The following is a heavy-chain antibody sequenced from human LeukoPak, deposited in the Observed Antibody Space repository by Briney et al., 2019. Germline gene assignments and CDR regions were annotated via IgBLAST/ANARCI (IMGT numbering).Heavy chain of an antibody. V-gene: IGHV1-69*13. CDR3: ARGAAAGDY. J-gene: IGHJ4*02. Sequence: VASVKVSCKASGGTFSSYAISWVRQAPGQGLEWMGGIIPIFGTANYAQKFQGRVTITADESTSTAYMELSSLRSEDTAVYYCARGAAAGDYWGQGTLVTVSS. CDR2: IIPIFGTA. D-gene: IGHD6-25*01. CDR1: GGTFSSYA.